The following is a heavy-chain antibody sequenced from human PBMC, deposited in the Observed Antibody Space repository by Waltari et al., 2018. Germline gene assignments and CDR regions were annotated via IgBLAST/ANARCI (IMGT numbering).Heavy chain of an antibody. J-gene: IGHJ6*02. Sequence: EVQLLESGGGLVQPGGSLRLSCAASGFTFSSYAMSWVRQAPGKGLEWVSVIYSGGSTYYADSVKGRFTISRDNSKNTLYLQMNSLRAEDTAVYYCARDTYYYDSSGHPGNYYYGMDVWGQGTTVTVSS. CDR2: IYSGGST. V-gene: IGHV3-23*03. D-gene: IGHD3-22*01. CDR3: ARDTYYYDSSGHPGNYYYGMDV. CDR1: GFTFSSYA.